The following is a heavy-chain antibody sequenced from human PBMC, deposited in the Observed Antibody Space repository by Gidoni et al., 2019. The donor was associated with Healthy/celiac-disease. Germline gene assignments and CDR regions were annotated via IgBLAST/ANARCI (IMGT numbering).Heavy chain of an antibody. D-gene: IGHD5-12*01. CDR1: GGTFSSYA. CDR2: IIPIFGTA. Sequence: QVQLVQSGAEVKKPGPSVTVSCKASGGTFSSYAISWVRQAPGQGLEWMGGIIPIFGTANYAQKFQGRVTITADESTSTADMELSSLRSEDTAVYYCARVPPYSGSPAEGWFDPWGQGTLVTVSS. CDR3: ARVPPYSGSPAEGWFDP. J-gene: IGHJ5*02. V-gene: IGHV1-69*01.